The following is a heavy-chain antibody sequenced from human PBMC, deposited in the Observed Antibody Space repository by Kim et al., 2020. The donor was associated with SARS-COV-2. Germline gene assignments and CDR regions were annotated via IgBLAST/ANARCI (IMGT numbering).Heavy chain of an antibody. CDR1: GYSFISFG. V-gene: IGHV1-18*01. Sequence: ASVKVSCKASGYSFISFGISWVRQAPGQGLEWMGWISAYNGNTKYEQKLQGRVTMTTDTSTSTAYMELRSLRSDDTAVYYCARDLIAVRPGWFDPWGQGTLVTVSS. CDR3: ARDLIAVRPGWFDP. J-gene: IGHJ5*02. D-gene: IGHD6-6*01. CDR2: ISAYNGNT.